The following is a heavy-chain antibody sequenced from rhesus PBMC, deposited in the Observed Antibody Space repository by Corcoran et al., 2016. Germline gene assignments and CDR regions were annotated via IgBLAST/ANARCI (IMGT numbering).Heavy chain of an antibody. CDR2: IRSGGST. V-gene: IGHV4-160*01. J-gene: IGHJ6*01. Sequence: QVQLQQWGEGLVKPSETLSLTCAVYGGSISSNYWSWIRQPQGKGLEWIGRIRSGGSTNYNPSLKRRVTISIDTSKNQFSLKLSSVTAADTAVYYCARGGSIQRVSWSGLDSWGQGVVVTVSS. CDR1: GGSISSNY. CDR3: ARGGSIQRVSWSGLDS. D-gene: IGHD5-24*01.